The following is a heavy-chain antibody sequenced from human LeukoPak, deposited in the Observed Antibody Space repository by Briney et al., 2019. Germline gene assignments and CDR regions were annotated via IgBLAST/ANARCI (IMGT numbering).Heavy chain of an antibody. Sequence: PGGSLRLSCAASGFTFSNYAMSWVRQAPGKGLQWVSSISGRGDTTHYADSVKGRFTISRDNSKNTLFLQMNSLRAEDTAVYYCAKDLTWIPPVLVTFDLRGQGTQVTVSS. CDR2: ISGRGDTT. CDR3: AKDLTWIPPVLVTFDL. V-gene: IGHV3-23*01. D-gene: IGHD4-23*01. J-gene: IGHJ4*02. CDR1: GFTFSNYA.